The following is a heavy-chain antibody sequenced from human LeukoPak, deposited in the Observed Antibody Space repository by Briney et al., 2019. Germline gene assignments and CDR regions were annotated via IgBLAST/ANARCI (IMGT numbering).Heavy chain of an antibody. V-gene: IGHV1-18*04. CDR2: ISAYNGNT. Sequence: ASVKVSCKASGYTFTSYGISWVRQAPGQGLEWMGWISAYNGNTNYAQKIQGRVTMTTDTSTSTAYMELRSLRSDDTAVYYCARTPSSYILLWSEYYFDYWGQGTLVTVSS. J-gene: IGHJ4*02. D-gene: IGHD5-18*01. CDR1: GYTFTSYG. CDR3: ARTPSSYILLWSEYYFDY.